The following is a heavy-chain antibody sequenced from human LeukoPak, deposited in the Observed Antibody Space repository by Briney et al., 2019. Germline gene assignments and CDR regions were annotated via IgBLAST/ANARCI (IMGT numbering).Heavy chain of an antibody. Sequence: ASLKVSCKASGYTFTSYDINWVRQATGQGLEWMGWMNPNSGNTGYAQKFQGRVTMTRNTSISTAYMELSSLRSEDTAVYYCARGHVRGTIFGVVTRYYMDVWGKGTTVTVSS. CDR2: MNPNSGNT. V-gene: IGHV1-8*01. CDR1: GYTFTSYD. CDR3: ARGHVRGTIFGVVTRYYMDV. J-gene: IGHJ6*03. D-gene: IGHD3-3*01.